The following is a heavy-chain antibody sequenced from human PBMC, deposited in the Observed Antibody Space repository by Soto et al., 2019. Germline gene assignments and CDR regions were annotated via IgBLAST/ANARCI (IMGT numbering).Heavy chain of an antibody. Sequence: GGSLRLSCAASGFTFSSYAMSWVCQTPGKGLEWVYAISGSGGRTYYADSVKGRFTISRDNSKNTLYLQMHSLRAEDTAVYYCAKDVRYSGSYYFDYWGQGTLVTVSS. CDR3: AKDVRYSGSYYFDY. V-gene: IGHV3-23*01. J-gene: IGHJ4*02. D-gene: IGHD1-26*01. CDR2: ISGSGGRT. CDR1: GFTFSSYA.